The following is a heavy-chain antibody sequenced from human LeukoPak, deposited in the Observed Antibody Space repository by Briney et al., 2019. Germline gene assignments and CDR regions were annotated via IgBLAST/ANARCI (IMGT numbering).Heavy chain of an antibody. CDR2: INSDGSWT. CDR1: GNYW. Sequence: GGSLRLSCAASGNYWMHWVRQAPGKGLVWVSHINSDGSWTSYADSVKGRFSISRDNSKNTMYLQMNSLRAEDTAVYYCANPGGDYDRSGHEYVDPWGQGNLVTVSA. J-gene: IGHJ5*02. D-gene: IGHD3-22*01. CDR3: ANPGGDYDRSGHEYVDP. V-gene: IGHV3-74*01.